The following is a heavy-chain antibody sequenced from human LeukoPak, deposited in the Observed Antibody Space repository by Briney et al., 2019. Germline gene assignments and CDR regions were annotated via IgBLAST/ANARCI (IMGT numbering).Heavy chain of an antibody. J-gene: IGHJ4*02. CDR2: ISYDGSNK. D-gene: IGHD5-18*01. CDR3: AREGYSYGYAFDY. CDR1: GFTFSSYA. V-gene: IGHV3-30*04. Sequence: GESLRLSCAAAGFTFSSYAMYWVRQAPGKGLEWVAVISYDGSNKYYADSVKGRFTISRDNSQNTLYLEMKSRRAGERAVYYCAREGYSYGYAFDYWGQGTLVTVSS.